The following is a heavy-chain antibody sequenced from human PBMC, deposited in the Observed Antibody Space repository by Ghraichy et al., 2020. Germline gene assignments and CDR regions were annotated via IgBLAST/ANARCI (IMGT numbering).Heavy chain of an antibody. CDR2: ISNSATTT. CDR3: ARGMDYYYYGLDV. V-gene: IGHV3-11*01. J-gene: IGHJ6*02. D-gene: IGHD2-8*01. CDR1: GFSFSNYY. Sequence: GGSLRLSCAASGFSFSNYYMTWIRQAPGKGLEWVSYISNSATTTDYVDAVKGRFTISRDNAKNSLYLQMNSLRAEDTAVYYLARGMDYYYYGLDVWGQGTTVTVSS.